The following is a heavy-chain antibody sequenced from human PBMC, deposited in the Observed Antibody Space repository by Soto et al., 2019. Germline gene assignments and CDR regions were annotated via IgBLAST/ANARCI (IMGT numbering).Heavy chain of an antibody. Sequence: ASVKVSCKASGYTFTAYTIHWVRQAPGQSLEWMGWINAANGATKYSEKFQGRVTITRDTSARTAYMDLSSLSSKDTAVYFCARVSFATSGFADYWGQGTLVTASS. J-gene: IGHJ4*02. CDR3: ARVSFATSGFADY. CDR2: INAANGAT. V-gene: IGHV1-3*01. D-gene: IGHD5-12*01. CDR1: GYTFTAYT.